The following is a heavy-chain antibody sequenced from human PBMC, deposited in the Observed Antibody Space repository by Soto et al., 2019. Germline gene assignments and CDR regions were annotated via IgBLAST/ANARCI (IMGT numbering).Heavy chain of an antibody. J-gene: IGHJ4*03. V-gene: IGHV1-58*01. CDR1: GFTSTSSA. CDR3: AAPPDYNDSTGYFGY. D-gene: IGHD3-22*01. Sequence: SVKVSCKASGFTSTSSAVQWARQARGQSLERIGWIVVGSGNTNYAQKFQERFTITRDMSTSTAYMELSSLRSEDTAVYYFAAPPDYNDSTGYFGYWGQGTTVTVSS. CDR2: IVVGSGNT.